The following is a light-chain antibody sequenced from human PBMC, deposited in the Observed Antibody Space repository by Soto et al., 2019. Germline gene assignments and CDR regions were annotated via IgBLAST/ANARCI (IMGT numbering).Light chain of an antibody. Sequence: DIQMTQSPSSLSASVGDRVTITCRASQSISSYLNWYQQRPGKAPNLLIYAASKLQSGVPSRFSGSGSGTDFTLTISSLRPEDFATYYCQQSYSTPRTFGQGTKVEIE. CDR1: QSISSY. CDR2: AAS. CDR3: QQSYSTPRT. J-gene: IGKJ1*01. V-gene: IGKV1-39*01.